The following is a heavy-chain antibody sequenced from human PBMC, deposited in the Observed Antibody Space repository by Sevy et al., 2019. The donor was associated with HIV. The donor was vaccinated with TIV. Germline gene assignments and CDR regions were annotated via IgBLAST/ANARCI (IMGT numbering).Heavy chain of an antibody. D-gene: IGHD3-16*02. J-gene: IGHJ4*02. V-gene: IGHV3-11*01. CDR2: ISSSGSTI. CDR3: ARDRGGERITGYSSSWYFPYVWGSYREGTYFDY. Sequence: GGSLRLSCAASGFTFSDYYMSWIRQAPGKGLEWVSYISSSGSTIYYADSVKGRFTISRDNAKNSLYLQMNSLRAEATAEYYCARDRGGERITGYSSSWYFPYVWGSYREGTYFDYWGQGTLVTVSS. CDR1: GFTFSDYY.